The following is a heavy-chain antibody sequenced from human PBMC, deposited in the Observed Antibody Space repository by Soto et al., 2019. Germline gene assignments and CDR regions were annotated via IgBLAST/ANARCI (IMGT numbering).Heavy chain of an antibody. Sequence: QPGGSLRLSCAASGFTFSSYGMHWVRQAPGKGLEWVAVISYDGSNKYYADSVKGRFTISRDNSKNTLYLQMNSLRAEDTAVYYCAKGVAEAGRTGFDWGQGTLVTVSS. V-gene: IGHV3-30*18. CDR2: ISYDGSNK. CDR1: GFTFSSYG. CDR3: AKGVAEAGRTGFD. D-gene: IGHD6-19*01. J-gene: IGHJ4*02.